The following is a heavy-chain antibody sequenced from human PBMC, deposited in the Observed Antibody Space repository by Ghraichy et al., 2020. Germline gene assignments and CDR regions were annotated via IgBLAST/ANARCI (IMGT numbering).Heavy chain of an antibody. V-gene: IGHV4-39*01. D-gene: IGHD3-10*01. Sequence: ESLNITCTVCGGSISSSSYYWGWIRQPPGKGLEWIGSIYYSGSTYYNPSLKSRVTISVDTSKNQFSLKLSSVTAADTAVYYCARSLWFGELYWFDPWGQGTLVTVSS. CDR3: ARSLWFGELYWFDP. CDR1: GGSISSSSYY. J-gene: IGHJ5*02. CDR2: IYYSGST.